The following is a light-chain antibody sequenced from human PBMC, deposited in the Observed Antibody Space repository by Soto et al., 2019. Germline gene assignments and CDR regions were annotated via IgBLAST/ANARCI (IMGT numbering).Light chain of an antibody. V-gene: IGLV2-23*01. CDR3: CSYAGNTTYV. J-gene: IGLJ1*01. Sequence: QSALTQPASVSGSPGQSITISCTGTSSDVGSYNLVSWYQQHPDKAPKLMIYEGSKRPSGVSNRFSGSESGDTASLTISGLQAEDEADYYCCSYAGNTTYVFGTGTKLTVL. CDR2: EGS. CDR1: SSDVGSYNL.